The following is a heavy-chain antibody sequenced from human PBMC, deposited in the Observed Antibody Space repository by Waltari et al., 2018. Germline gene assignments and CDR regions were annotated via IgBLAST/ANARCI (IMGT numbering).Heavy chain of an antibody. CDR1: GYTFTSYY. D-gene: IGHD4-17*01. CDR2: INPSGGST. CDR3: ARVRVKDYYYYGMDV. J-gene: IGHJ6*02. V-gene: IGHV1-46*03. Sequence: QVQLVQSGAEVKKPGASVKVSCKASGYTFTSYYMHWVRQAPGQGLEWMGIINPSGGSTSYAQKFQGRVTMTRDTSTSTVYMELSSLRSEDTAVYYCARVRVKDYYYYGMDVWGQGTTVTVSS.